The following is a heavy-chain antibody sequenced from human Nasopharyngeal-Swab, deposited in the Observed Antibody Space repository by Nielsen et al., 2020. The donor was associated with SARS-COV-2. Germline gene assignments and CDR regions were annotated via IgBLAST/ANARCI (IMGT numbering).Heavy chain of an antibody. V-gene: IGHV3-74*01. D-gene: IGHD6-13*01. Sequence: GESLKISCAASGFTFSSYWMHWVRQAPGKGLVWVSRIKSDGSTTNYADSVKGRFTISRDNAKNTLYLQMHSLRAEDTAVYYCTRDFSAAAGSFDIWGQGTIVTVSS. CDR3: TRDFSAAAGSFDI. CDR2: IKSDGSTT. J-gene: IGHJ3*02. CDR1: GFTFSSYW.